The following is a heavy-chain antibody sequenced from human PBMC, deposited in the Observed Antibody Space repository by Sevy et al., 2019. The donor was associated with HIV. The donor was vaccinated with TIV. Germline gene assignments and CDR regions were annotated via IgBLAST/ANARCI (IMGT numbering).Heavy chain of an antibody. CDR3: AKDGHDYGDFYFNY. D-gene: IGHD4-17*01. V-gene: IGHV3-23*01. Sequence: GGSLRLSCAASGFTFSSYAMSWVRQSPGKGLEWVSCIIGSGGRTYYAESVKGRFIISRDNAKNTLYLQMNNLRAEDTAVYYCAKDGHDYGDFYFNYWGQGTLVTVSS. CDR2: IIGSGGRT. CDR1: GFTFSSYA. J-gene: IGHJ4*02.